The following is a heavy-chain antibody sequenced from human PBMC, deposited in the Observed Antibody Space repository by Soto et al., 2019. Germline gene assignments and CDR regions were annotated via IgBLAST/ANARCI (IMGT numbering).Heavy chain of an antibody. V-gene: IGHV4-59*11. J-gene: IGHJ6*02. CDR2: MYNTGST. D-gene: IGHD2-21*02. Sequence: SEPLPLTSTVSGGSISGHYWSWIRQPPGKGLEWIGYMYNTGSTVYNPSFKSRVTISVDTSKNQFSLKLNSVTAADTAVYYCARDLWGYCGTDCYPLDVWGQGTTVTVSS. CDR1: GGSISGHY. CDR3: ARDLWGYCGTDCYPLDV.